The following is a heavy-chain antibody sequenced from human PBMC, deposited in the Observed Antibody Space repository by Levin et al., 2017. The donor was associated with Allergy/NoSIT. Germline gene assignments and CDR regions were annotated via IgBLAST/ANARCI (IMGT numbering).Heavy chain of an antibody. D-gene: IGHD1-26*01. CDR1: GFTFSSYA. CDR2: ISYDGSNK. V-gene: IGHV3-30*04. J-gene: IGHJ5*02. Sequence: GGFLRLSCAASGFTFSSYAMHWVRQAPGKGLEWVAVISYDGSNKYYADSVKGRFTISRDNSKNTLYLQMNSLRAEDTAVYYCAREVYSGSYMGWFDPWGQGTLVTVSS. CDR3: AREVYSGSYMGWFDP.